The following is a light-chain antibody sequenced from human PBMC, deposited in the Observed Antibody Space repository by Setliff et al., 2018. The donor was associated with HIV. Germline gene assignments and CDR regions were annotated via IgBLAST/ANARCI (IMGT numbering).Light chain of an antibody. CDR3: QSYDSTLSGFYV. Sequence: QSALGQPPSVSGAPGQRVTISCTGSSSNIGPGYDVHWYQQVPGTAPKLLIYGNSNRPSGVPERLSASKSGTSASLTITGLQAEDEGDYYCQSYDSTLSGFYVFGTGTKVTVL. CDR2: GNS. V-gene: IGLV1-40*01. CDR1: SSNIGPGYD. J-gene: IGLJ1*01.